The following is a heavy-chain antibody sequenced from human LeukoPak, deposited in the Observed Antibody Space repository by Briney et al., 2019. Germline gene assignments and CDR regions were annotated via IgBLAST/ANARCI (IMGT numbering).Heavy chain of an antibody. CDR3: ATGGSDSSDYFFGFY. D-gene: IGHD3-22*01. V-gene: IGHV3-74*03. CDR2: INNGGSRT. J-gene: IGHJ4*02. CDR1: GFTFSDYW. Sequence: GGSLRLSCAASGFTFSDYWMHWVRQAPGKGLVWVSRINNGGSRTMYADSVKGRFTISRDNARNTLYLQMNSLRAEDTAIYYCATGGSDSSDYFFGFYWGQGTLVTVSS.